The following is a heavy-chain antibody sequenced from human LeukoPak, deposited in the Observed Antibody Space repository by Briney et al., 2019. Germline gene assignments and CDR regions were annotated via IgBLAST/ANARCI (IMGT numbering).Heavy chain of an antibody. CDR3: ATPQDYYDSSGPLGGFDY. J-gene: IGHJ4*02. CDR1: GYTFSSYW. D-gene: IGHD3-22*01. CDR2: IYPGDSDT. V-gene: IGHV5-51*01. Sequence: GESLKISCKGSGYTFSSYWIGWVRQMPGKGLEWMGIIYPGDSDTRYSPSLQGQVTISVDTSIGTAYLQWSSLKASDTAMYYCATPQDYYDSSGPLGGFDYWGQGTLVTVSS.